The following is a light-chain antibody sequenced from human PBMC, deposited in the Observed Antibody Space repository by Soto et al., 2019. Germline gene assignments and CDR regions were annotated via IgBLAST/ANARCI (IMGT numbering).Light chain of an antibody. CDR1: SSNIGAGYD. J-gene: IGLJ1*01. CDR3: ATCDDSLSGAYV. CDR2: GNN. V-gene: IGLV1-40*01. Sequence: QSVLTQPPSVSGAPGQRVTISCTGSSSNIGAGYDVHWYQQLPGKAPKLLIYGNNNRPSGVPDRFSGSKSGTSASLAISGLRSEDEADYYCATCDDSLSGAYVFGTGTKVTVL.